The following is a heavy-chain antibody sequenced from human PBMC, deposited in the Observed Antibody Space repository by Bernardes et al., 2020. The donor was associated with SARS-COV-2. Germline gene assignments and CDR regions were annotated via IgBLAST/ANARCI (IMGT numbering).Heavy chain of an antibody. J-gene: IGHJ4*02. CDR1: GFIFSDYY. CDR2: ISNTGNTR. V-gene: IGHV3-11*01. Sequence: GGSLRLSCAASGFIFSDYYMTWIRQAPGKGLEWISYISNTGNTRYYADSVKGRFTISRDNTKNSLSLQMDSLRAEDTAIYYCARDRIAGYSTSWDGGYWGQGILVTVSS. CDR3: ARDRIAGYSTSWDGGY. D-gene: IGHD6-13*01.